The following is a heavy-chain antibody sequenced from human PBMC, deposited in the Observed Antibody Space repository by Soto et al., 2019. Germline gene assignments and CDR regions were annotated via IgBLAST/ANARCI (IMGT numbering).Heavy chain of an antibody. Sequence: GGSLRLSCAASGFTFSSYGMHWVRQAPGKGLEWVAVIWYDGSNKYYADSVKGRFTISRDNSKNTLYLQMNSLRAEDTAVYYCARDGPSYYGDYSGTYYYMDVWGKGTTVTVSS. J-gene: IGHJ6*03. CDR2: IWYDGSNK. D-gene: IGHD4-17*01. V-gene: IGHV3-33*01. CDR3: ARDGPSYYGDYSGTYYYMDV. CDR1: GFTFSSYG.